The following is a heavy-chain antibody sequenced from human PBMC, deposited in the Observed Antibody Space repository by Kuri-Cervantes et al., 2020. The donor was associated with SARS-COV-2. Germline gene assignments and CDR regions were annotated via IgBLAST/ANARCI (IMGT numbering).Heavy chain of an antibody. J-gene: IGHJ4*02. CDR2: IGPSGTPK. CDR3: ARDLAGGYGSGSEFDY. V-gene: IGHV3-11*04. D-gene: IGHD3-10*01. CDR1: GFIFSDYY. Sequence: GESLKISCTASGFIFSDYYMTWIRQAPGKGLEWVSNIGPSGTPKYYADSVKGRFTISRDNAKNTLYLQMNSLRAEDTAVYYCARDLAGGYGSGSEFDYWGQGTLVTVSS.